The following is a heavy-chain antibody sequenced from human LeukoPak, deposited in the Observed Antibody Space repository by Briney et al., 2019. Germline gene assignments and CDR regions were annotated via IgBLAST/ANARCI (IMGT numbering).Heavy chain of an antibody. CDR1: GGSISSSSYY. V-gene: IGHV4-39*01. D-gene: IGHD2-2*02. CDR3: ARLGIVVVPAAIPDY. Sequence: PSETLSLTCTVSGGSISSSSYYWGWIRQPPGKGLEWIGSIYYSGSTYYNPSLKSRVTISVDTSKNQFSLKLSSVTAADTAVYYCARLGIVVVPAAIPDYWGQGTLVTVSS. CDR2: IYYSGST. J-gene: IGHJ4*02.